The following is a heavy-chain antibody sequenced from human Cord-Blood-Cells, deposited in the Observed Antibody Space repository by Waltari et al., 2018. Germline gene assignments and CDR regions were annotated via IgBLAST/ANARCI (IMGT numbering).Heavy chain of an antibody. Sequence: QVQLQESGPGLVKPSETLSLTCTVSGGSVSSGSYYWSWIRQPPGKGLEWIGYIYYSGSTNYNPSLKSRVTISVDTSKNQFSLKLSSVTAADTAVYYCAGGYELYYFDYWGQGTLVTVSS. J-gene: IGHJ4*02. CDR3: AGGYELYYFDY. D-gene: IGHD1-7*01. V-gene: IGHV4-61*01. CDR1: GGSVSSGSYY. CDR2: IYYSGST.